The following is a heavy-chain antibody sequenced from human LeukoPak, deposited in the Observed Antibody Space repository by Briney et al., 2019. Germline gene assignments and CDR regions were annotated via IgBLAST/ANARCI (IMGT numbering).Heavy chain of an antibody. CDR3: ARSIPPYYDILTGYGPLY. V-gene: IGHV1-2*06. J-gene: IGHJ4*02. Sequence: ASVKVSCKASGYTFTGYYMHWVRQAPGQGLEWMGRINPNSGGTNYAQKFHGRVTMTRDTSISTAYMELSRLRSDDTAVYYCARSIPPYYDILTGYGPLYWGQGTLVTVSS. D-gene: IGHD3-9*01. CDR1: GYTFTGYY. CDR2: INPNSGGT.